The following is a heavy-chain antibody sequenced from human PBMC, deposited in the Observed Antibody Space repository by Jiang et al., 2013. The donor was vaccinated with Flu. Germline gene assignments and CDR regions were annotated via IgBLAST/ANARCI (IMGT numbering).Heavy chain of an antibody. Sequence: PGKGLEWMGTIYLGDSDTRYQPVFQGQVTISADKSISTAYLQWSSLRASDTATYYCARHDGEVSHFDHWGQGTLVTVSS. V-gene: IGHV5-51*01. D-gene: IGHD3-10*01. J-gene: IGHJ4*02. CDR3: ARHDGEVSHFDH. CDR2: IYLGDSDT.